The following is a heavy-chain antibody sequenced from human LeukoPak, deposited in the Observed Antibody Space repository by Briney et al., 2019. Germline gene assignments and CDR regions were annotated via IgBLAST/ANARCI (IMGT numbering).Heavy chain of an antibody. J-gene: IGHJ4*02. D-gene: IGHD6-19*01. CDR2: IYTSGST. V-gene: IGHV4-4*07. CDR1: GGSIGSYY. Sequence: SETLSLTCTVSGGSIGSYYWSWIRQPAGKGLEGIGRIYTSGSTNYNPSLKSRVTMSVDTSKNQFSLKLSSVTAADTAVYYCARDVRSGWYAYFDYWGQGTLVTVSS. CDR3: ARDVRSGWYAYFDY.